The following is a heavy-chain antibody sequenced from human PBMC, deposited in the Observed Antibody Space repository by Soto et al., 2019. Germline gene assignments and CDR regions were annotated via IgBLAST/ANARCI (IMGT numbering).Heavy chain of an antibody. Sequence: GASVKVSCKASGGTFSSYAISWVRQAPGQGLEWMGGIIPIFGTANYAQKFQGRVTITADESTSTAYMELSSLRSEGTAVYYCARGVYDVWGGTVDYWGQGTLVTVSS. CDR1: GGTFSSYA. CDR3: ARGVYDVWGGTVDY. CDR2: IIPIFGTA. J-gene: IGHJ4*02. D-gene: IGHD3-3*01. V-gene: IGHV1-69*13.